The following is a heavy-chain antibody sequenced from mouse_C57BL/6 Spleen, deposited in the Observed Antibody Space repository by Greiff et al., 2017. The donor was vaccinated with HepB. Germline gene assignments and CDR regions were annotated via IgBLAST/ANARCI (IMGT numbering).Heavy chain of an antibody. Sequence: EVKLVESGGGLVKPGGSLKLSCAASGFTFSSYAMSWVRQTPEKRLEWVATISDGGSYTYYPDNVKGRFTISRDNAKNNLYLQMSHLKSEDTAMYYCARHGYDAWFAYWGQGTLVTGSA. J-gene: IGHJ3*01. D-gene: IGHD2-2*01. V-gene: IGHV5-4*03. CDR2: ISDGGSYT. CDR1: GFTFSSYA. CDR3: ARHGYDAWFAY.